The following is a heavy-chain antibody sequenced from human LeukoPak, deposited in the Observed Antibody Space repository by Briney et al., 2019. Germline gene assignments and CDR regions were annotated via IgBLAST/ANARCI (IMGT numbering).Heavy chain of an antibody. V-gene: IGHV1-18*01. CDR2: ISAYNGNT. CDR3: ARVNYYDSSGYYGHYYYYYYIDV. CDR1: GYTFTSYG. D-gene: IGHD3-22*01. Sequence: ASVKVSCKASGYTFTSYGISWVRQAPGQGLEWMGWISAYNGNTNYAQKLQGRVTMTTDTSTSTAYMELRSLRSDDTAVYYCARVNYYDSSGYYGHYYYYYYIDVWGKGTTVTVSS. J-gene: IGHJ6*03.